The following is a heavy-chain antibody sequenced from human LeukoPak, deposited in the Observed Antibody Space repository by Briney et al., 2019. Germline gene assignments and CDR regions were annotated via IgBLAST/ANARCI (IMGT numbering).Heavy chain of an antibody. CDR2: MNPNSGNT. D-gene: IGHD4/OR15-4a*01. CDR3: ANFRGAIPDYYYYGMDV. J-gene: IGHJ6*02. V-gene: IGHV1-8*02. Sequence: ASVKVSCKASGYTFTSYGISWVRQATGQGLEWMGWMNPNSGNTGYAQKFQGRVTMTRNTSISTAYMELSSLRSEDTAVYYCANFRGAIPDYYYYGMDVWGQGTTVTVSS. CDR1: GYTFTSYG.